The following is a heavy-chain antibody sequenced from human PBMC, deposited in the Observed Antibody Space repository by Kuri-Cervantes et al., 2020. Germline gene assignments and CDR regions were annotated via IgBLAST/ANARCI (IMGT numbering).Heavy chain of an antibody. V-gene: IGHV1-2*02. CDR1: GYTFTGYY. Sequence: ASVKVSCKASGYTFTGYYMHWVRQAPGQGLEWMGWINPNSGGTNYAQKFQGRVTMTRDTSISTAYMELSRLRSDDTAVYYCARKAVAGLGANWFDPWGQGTLVTVYS. CDR3: ARKAVAGLGANWFDP. J-gene: IGHJ5*02. D-gene: IGHD6-19*01. CDR2: INPNSGGT.